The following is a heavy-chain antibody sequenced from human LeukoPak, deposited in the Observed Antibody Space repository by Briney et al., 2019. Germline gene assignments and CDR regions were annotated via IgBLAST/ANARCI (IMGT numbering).Heavy chain of an antibody. CDR3: ARGFMVRGVLHPAIFDY. Sequence: GGSLRLSCAASGFTFSSYEMNWVRQAPGKGLEWVSYISSSGSTIYYADSVKGRFTISRDNAKNSLYLQMNSLRAEDTAVYYCARGFMVRGVLHPAIFDYWGQGTLVTVSS. D-gene: IGHD3-10*01. CDR2: ISSSGSTI. J-gene: IGHJ4*02. CDR1: GFTFSSYE. V-gene: IGHV3-48*03.